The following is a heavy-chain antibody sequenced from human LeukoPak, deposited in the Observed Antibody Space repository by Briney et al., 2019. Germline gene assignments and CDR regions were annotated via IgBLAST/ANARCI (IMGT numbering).Heavy chain of an antibody. J-gene: IGHJ6*03. CDR1: GGSISSYY. Sequence: PSETLSLTCTVSGGSISSYYWSWIRQPAGKGLEWIGSIYYSGSTYYNPSLKSRVTISVDTSKNQFSLKLSSVTAADTAVYYCARRRLSGYYYYYYMDVWGKGTTVTVSS. CDR2: IYYSGST. V-gene: IGHV4-59*05. CDR3: ARRRLSGYYYYYYMDV. D-gene: IGHD3-10*01.